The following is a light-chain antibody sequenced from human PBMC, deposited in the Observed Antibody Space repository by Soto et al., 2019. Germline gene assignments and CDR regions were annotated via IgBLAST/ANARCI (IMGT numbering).Light chain of an antibody. V-gene: IGLV2-14*01. Sequence: QSALTQPASVSGSPGQSITISCTGTSSDVGAYDYVSWYQQHPNKAPKLMIYDVSNRPSGVFNRFSGSKSGNTASLTISGLQAEDEADYYCSSYTSTTTVVFGGGTKLTVL. J-gene: IGLJ2*01. CDR3: SSYTSTTTVV. CDR2: DVS. CDR1: SSDVGAYDY.